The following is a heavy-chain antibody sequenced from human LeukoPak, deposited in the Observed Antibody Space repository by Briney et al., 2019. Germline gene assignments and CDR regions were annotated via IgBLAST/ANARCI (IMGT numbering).Heavy chain of an antibody. D-gene: IGHD5-24*01. V-gene: IGHV3-53*01. CDR1: GFSVSGNY. CDR2: IYSGGST. Sequence: GGSLRLSCAASGFSVSGNYMSWVRQAPGKGLEWVSVIYSGGSTFYADSVKGRFTISRDNSNNILYLQMNSLRDEDAAIYYCLRDRGDGYIAWGQGTLVTVSS. J-gene: IGHJ5*02. CDR3: LRDRGDGYIA.